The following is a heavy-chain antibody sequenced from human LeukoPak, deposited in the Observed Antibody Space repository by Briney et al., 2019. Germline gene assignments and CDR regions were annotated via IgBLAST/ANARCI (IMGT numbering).Heavy chain of an antibody. V-gene: IGHV3-13*01. CDR1: GFTFSSYD. D-gene: IGHD3-16*01. J-gene: IGHJ6*02. CDR3: ARGMGPARGGSPYGMDV. Sequence: SGGSLRLSCAASGFTFSSYDMHWVRQATGKGLEWVSAIGTAGDTYYPGSVKGRFTISRENAKNSLYLQMNSLRAGDTAVYYCARGMGPARGGSPYGMDVWGQGTTVTVSS. CDR2: IGTAGDT.